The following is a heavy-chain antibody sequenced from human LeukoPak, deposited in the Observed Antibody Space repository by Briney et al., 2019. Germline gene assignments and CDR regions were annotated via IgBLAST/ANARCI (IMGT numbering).Heavy chain of an antibody. CDR1: GGSISSGSYY. D-gene: IGHD5-12*01. Sequence: SETLSLTCTVSGGSISSGSYYWSWIRQPAGKGLEWIGRIYTSGSTNYNPSLKSRVTMSVDTSKNQFSLKLSSVTAADTAVYYCARRMLGGYGDYFDCWGQGTLVTVSS. J-gene: IGHJ4*02. CDR3: ARRMLGGYGDYFDC. CDR2: IYTSGST. V-gene: IGHV4-61*02.